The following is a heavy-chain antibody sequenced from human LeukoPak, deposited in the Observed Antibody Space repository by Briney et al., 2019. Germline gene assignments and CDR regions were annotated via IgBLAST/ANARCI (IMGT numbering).Heavy chain of an antibody. Sequence: GGSLRLSCAASGFTFSNYGMHWVRQAPGKGLEWVAFIRYDGSNKYYADSVKGRFTISRDNSKNTLYLQMNSLRAEDTAVYYCAKALVAVAGAFDYWGQGTLVTVSS. D-gene: IGHD6-19*01. V-gene: IGHV3-30*02. CDR3: AKALVAVAGAFDY. J-gene: IGHJ4*02. CDR2: IRYDGSNK. CDR1: GFTFSNYG.